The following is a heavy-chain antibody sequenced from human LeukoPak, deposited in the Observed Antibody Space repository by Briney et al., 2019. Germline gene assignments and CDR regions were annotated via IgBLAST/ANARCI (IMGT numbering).Heavy chain of an antibody. D-gene: IGHD6-6*01. V-gene: IGHV3-7*03. Sequence: GGSLRLSCAASGFTFSSSWMSWVHQAPGKGLEWVANIKQDGSEKYYVGSVKGRFSISRDNAKNSLYLQMDSLRAEDTAVYHCARDGPYSSSATHPPWGQGTLVTVSS. CDR2: IKQDGSEK. CDR3: ARDGPYSSSATHPP. J-gene: IGHJ5*02. CDR1: GFTFSSSW.